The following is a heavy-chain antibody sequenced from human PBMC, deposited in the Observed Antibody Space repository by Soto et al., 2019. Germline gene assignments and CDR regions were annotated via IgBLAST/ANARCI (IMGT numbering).Heavy chain of an antibody. V-gene: IGHV4-59*01. J-gene: IGHJ5*02. CDR3: VGGGWFDP. CDR2: IYYSGST. CDR1: GGSISTYY. D-gene: IGHD1-26*01. Sequence: QVQLQESGPGLVKPSETLSLTCTVSGGSISTYYWSWIRQPPGKGLEWIGYIYYSGSTSYNPSLAGRVTISVDTAKSRFSLKLSSVTAEETGVYYCVGGGWFDPWGQGTLVTVSS.